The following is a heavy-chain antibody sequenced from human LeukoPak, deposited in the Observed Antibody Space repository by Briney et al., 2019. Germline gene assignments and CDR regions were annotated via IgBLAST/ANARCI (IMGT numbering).Heavy chain of an antibody. CDR2: ISTSSTYI. D-gene: IGHD6-6*01. J-gene: IGHJ4*02. CDR1: GFTFSSYA. V-gene: IGHV3-21*01. CDR3: ARDGVFRSSAPDY. Sequence: GGSLRLSCAASGFTFSSYAMHWVRQAPGKGLEWVSSISTSSTYIFYADSVKGRFTISRDNAKNSLYLQMNSLRAEDTAVYYCARDGVFRSSAPDYWGQGTLVTVSS.